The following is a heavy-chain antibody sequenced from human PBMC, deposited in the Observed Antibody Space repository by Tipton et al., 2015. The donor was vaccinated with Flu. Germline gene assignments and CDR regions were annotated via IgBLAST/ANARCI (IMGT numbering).Heavy chain of an antibody. D-gene: IGHD6-19*01. Sequence: TLSLTCTVSGGSISSYYWSWIRQPAGKGLEWIGRIYTSGSTNYNPSLKSRVTMSVDTSKNQFSLKLSSVTAADTAVYYCARHKFAADSSGWYAYWYFDLGGRGTLVTVSS. J-gene: IGHJ2*01. V-gene: IGHV4-4*07. CDR2: IYTSGST. CDR1: GGSISSYY. CDR3: ARHKFAADSSGWYAYWYFDL.